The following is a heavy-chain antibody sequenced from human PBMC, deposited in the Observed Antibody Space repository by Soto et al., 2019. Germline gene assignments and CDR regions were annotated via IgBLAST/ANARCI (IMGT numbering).Heavy chain of an antibody. CDR3: ARDLKYYYDSSGYYSPWAFDI. CDR2: ISGSGTSP. CDR1: GFSFSRHA. J-gene: IGHJ3*02. Sequence: GGSLRLSCAASGFSFSRHAMSWVRQAPGKGLEWVSLISGSGTSPFYAASVRGRFTIPRDNSENTLYLQMNSLRAEDTAVYYCARDLKYYYDSSGYYSPWAFDIWGQGTMVTVSS. V-gene: IGHV3-23*01. D-gene: IGHD3-22*01.